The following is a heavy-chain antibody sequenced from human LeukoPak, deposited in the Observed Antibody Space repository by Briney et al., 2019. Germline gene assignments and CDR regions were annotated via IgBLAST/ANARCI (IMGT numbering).Heavy chain of an antibody. Sequence: PGGSLRLSCAASGFTFSSYWMHWVRQAPGKGLVWVSRISDGGSTTTYADSVKGRLTISRDNAKNTLYLQMNGLRAEDTAVYYCSRSAYYDGSGNYYDYWGQGTLVTVSS. V-gene: IGHV3-74*01. CDR1: GFTFSSYW. D-gene: IGHD3-22*01. CDR3: SRSAYYDGSGNYYDY. J-gene: IGHJ4*02. CDR2: ISDGGSTT.